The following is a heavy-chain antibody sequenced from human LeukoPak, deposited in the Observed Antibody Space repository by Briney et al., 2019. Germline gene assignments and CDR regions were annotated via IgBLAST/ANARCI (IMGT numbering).Heavy chain of an antibody. J-gene: IGHJ4*02. CDR2: IYQSGNT. V-gene: IGHV4-39*01. Sequence: SETLSPTCTVSGGSISSSNHYWGWIRQPPGKGLEWIGSIYQSGNTYYNPSLKSRVTIFVDTAKNQFSLRLNSVTAADTAVYYCARQIGAPGFDYWGQGTLVTVSS. CDR3: ARQIGAPGFDY. D-gene: IGHD3-10*01. CDR1: GGSISSSNHY.